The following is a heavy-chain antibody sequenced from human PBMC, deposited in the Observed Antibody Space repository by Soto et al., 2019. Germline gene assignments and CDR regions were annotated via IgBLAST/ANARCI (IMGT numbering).Heavy chain of an antibody. CDR3: ARDRKIGYYYGMDV. J-gene: IGHJ6*02. Sequence: PGGSLRLSCAASGFTFSSYGMHWVRQAPGKGLEWVAVIWYDGSNKYYADSVKGRFTISRDNSKNTLYLQMNSLRAEDTAVYYCARDRKIGYYYGMDVWGQGTTVTVS. V-gene: IGHV3-33*01. CDR2: IWYDGSNK. CDR1: GFTFSSYG.